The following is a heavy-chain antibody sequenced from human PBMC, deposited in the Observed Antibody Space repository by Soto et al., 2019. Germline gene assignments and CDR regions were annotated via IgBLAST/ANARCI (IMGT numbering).Heavy chain of an antibody. D-gene: IGHD6-19*01. CDR1: GFTFSIYA. Sequence: GGSLRLSCAASGFTFSIYAMHWVRHAPGKGLEWVAVISYDGSNKYYADSVKGRFTISRDNSKNTLYLQMNSLRAEDTAVYYCAKGAQKQWLDFRGQGTLVTVSS. J-gene: IGHJ4*02. V-gene: IGHV3-30-3*01. CDR2: ISYDGSNK. CDR3: AKGAQKQWLDF.